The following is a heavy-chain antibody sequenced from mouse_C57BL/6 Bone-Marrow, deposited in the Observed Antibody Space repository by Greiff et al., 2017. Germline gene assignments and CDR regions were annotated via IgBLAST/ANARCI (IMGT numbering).Heavy chain of an antibody. CDR3: ARNDGYYVWAMDY. J-gene: IGHJ4*01. V-gene: IGHV1-55*01. D-gene: IGHD2-3*01. Sequence: QVQLQQPGAELVKPGASVKMSCKASGYTFTSYWITWVKQRPGQGLEWIGDIYPGSGSTNYNEKFKSKATLTVDTSSSTAYMQLSSLTSEDSAFYYCARNDGYYVWAMDYWGQGTSVTVSS. CDR2: IYPGSGST. CDR1: GYTFTSYW.